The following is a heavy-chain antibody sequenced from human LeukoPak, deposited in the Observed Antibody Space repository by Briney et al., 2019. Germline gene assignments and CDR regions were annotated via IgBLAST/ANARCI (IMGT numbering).Heavy chain of an antibody. V-gene: IGHV3-23*01. D-gene: IGHD3-3*01. Sequence: GGSLRLSCAASGFTFSSLAMSWVRQAPGKGLEWVSAITGSGSNTYYADSVKGRFTISRDNSKNTLYLQMNSLRAEDTAVYYCARDPYYDFWTGGPGAFDIWGQGTMVTVSS. CDR3: ARDPYYDFWTGGPGAFDI. CDR1: GFTFSSLA. J-gene: IGHJ3*02. CDR2: ITGSGSNT.